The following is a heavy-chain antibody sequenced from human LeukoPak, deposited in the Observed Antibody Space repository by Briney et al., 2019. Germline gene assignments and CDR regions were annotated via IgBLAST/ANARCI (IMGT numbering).Heavy chain of an antibody. CDR2: IYHSGST. Sequence: SETLSLTCTVSSYSISSGYYWGWIRQPPGKGLEWIGSIYHSGSTYYNPSLKSRVTISVDTSKNQFSLKLSSVTAADTAVYYCARDGEGFDYWGQGTLVTVSS. J-gene: IGHJ4*02. V-gene: IGHV4-38-2*02. D-gene: IGHD3-3*01. CDR3: ARDGEGFDY. CDR1: SYSISSGYY.